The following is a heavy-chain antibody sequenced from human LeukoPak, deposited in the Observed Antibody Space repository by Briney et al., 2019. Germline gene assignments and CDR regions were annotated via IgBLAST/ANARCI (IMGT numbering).Heavy chain of an antibody. D-gene: IGHD3-10*01. J-gene: IGHJ4*02. Sequence: GGSLRLSCAASGFTVSSNYMSWVRQAPGKGLEWVSGINNNGGETYYADSVKGRFTISRDNSKNTLYLQMNSLRAEDTAVYYCSKAPYYVLPCFDYWGQGTLVTVSS. CDR3: SKAPYYVLPCFDY. V-gene: IGHV3-23*01. CDR1: GFTVSSNY. CDR2: INNNGGET.